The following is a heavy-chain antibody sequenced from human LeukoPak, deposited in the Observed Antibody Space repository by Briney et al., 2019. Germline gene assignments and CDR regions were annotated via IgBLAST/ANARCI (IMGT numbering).Heavy chain of an antibody. CDR1: GFTFSSYW. Sequence: GGSLRLSCAASGFTFSSYWMHWVRQAPGKGLVWVSRIRSDGSTTYEDSVKGRFTISRDNAKNTLYLQMNSLRAEDTAVYYCARAGDYGSGSCAFDMWGQGTMVTVSS. D-gene: IGHD3-10*01. J-gene: IGHJ3*02. CDR2: IRSDGST. CDR3: ARAGDYGSGSCAFDM. V-gene: IGHV3-74*01.